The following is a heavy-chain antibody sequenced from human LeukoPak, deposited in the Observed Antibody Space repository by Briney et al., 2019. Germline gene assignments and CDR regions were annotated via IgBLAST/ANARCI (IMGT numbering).Heavy chain of an antibody. Sequence: PSETLSLTCAVYGGSFSGYYWSWIRQHPGKGLEWIGEINHSGSTNYNPPLKSRVTISVDTSKNQFSLKLSSVTAADTAVYYCARGRDSNYYDGSGASFDPWGQGTLVTVSS. V-gene: IGHV4-34*01. J-gene: IGHJ5*02. CDR1: GGSFSGYY. D-gene: IGHD3-22*01. CDR3: ARGRDSNYYDGSGASFDP. CDR2: INHSGST.